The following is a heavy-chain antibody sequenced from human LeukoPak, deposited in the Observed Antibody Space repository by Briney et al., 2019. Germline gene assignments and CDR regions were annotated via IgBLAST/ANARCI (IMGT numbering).Heavy chain of an antibody. CDR2: ISGSGGST. V-gene: IGHV3-23*01. CDR3: AKDGSLGVVVPAARIDAFDI. Sequence: GGSLRLSCAASGFTFSSYGMSWVRQAPGKGLEWVSAISGSGGSTYYADSVKGRFTISRDNSKNTLYLQMNSLRAEDTAVYYCAKDGSLGVVVPAARIDAFDIWGQGTMVTVSS. J-gene: IGHJ3*02. D-gene: IGHD2-2*01. CDR1: GFTFSSYG.